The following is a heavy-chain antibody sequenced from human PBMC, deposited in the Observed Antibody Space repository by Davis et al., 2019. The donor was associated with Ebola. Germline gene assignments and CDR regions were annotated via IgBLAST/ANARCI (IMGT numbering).Heavy chain of an antibody. J-gene: IGHJ6*02. Sequence: GESLKISCAASGFTVSSNYMSWVRQAPGKGLEWVGRIKSKTDGGTTDYAAPVKGRFTISRDDSKNTLYLQMNSLKTEDTAVYYCLWGGVWGQGTTVTVSS. CDR1: GFTVSSNY. D-gene: IGHD3-16*01. CDR2: IKSKTDGGTT. CDR3: LWGGV. V-gene: IGHV3-15*01.